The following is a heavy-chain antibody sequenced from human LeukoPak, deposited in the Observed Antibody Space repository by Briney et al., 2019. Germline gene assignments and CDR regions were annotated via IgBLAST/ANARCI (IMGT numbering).Heavy chain of an antibody. CDR1: GGSFSGYY. V-gene: IGHV4-34*01. Sequence: PSETLSLTCAVYGGSFSGYYWSWIRQPPGKGLEWIGEINHSGSTNYNPSLKSRVTISVDTSKNQFSLKLSSVTAADTAVYYCARSAARPGSYYYYMDVWGKGTTVTVSS. J-gene: IGHJ6*03. CDR2: INHSGST. D-gene: IGHD6-6*01. CDR3: ARSAARPGSYYYYMDV.